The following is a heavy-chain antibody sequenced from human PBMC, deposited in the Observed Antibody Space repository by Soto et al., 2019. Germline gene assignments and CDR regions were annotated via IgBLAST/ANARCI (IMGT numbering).Heavy chain of an antibody. CDR3: AQDRKSGSGWYWDY. CDR1: GFTFSSFA. Sequence: EVQLLASGGGLVQPGGSLRLSCAASGFTFSSFAMSWVRQAPGKGLEWVSGISGSGGSTYYADSVEGRFTISRDNSKNTLYLQMNSLRGEDTAVYYCAQDRKSGSGWYWDYWGQGTLVTVSS. D-gene: IGHD6-19*01. J-gene: IGHJ4*02. CDR2: ISGSGGST. V-gene: IGHV3-23*01.